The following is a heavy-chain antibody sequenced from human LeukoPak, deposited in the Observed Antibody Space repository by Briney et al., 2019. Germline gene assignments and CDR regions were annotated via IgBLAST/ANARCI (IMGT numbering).Heavy chain of an antibody. CDR3: ARVTGRLAPLDY. V-gene: IGHV4-34*01. CDR2: IYYSGST. D-gene: IGHD2-8*02. J-gene: IGHJ4*02. Sequence: MTSETLSLTCAVYGGSFSGYYWSWIRQPPGKGLEWIGGIYYSGSTYYNPSLKSRVTISVDTSKNQFSLKLSSVTAADTAVYYCARVTGRLAPLDYWGQGTLVTVSS. CDR1: GGSFSGYY.